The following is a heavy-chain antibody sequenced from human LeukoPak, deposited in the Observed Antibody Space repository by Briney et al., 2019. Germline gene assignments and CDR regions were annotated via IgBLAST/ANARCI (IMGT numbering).Heavy chain of an antibody. V-gene: IGHV1-2*02. Sequence: ASVKVSCKASGYTFTGYYMHWVRQAPGQGLEWMGWINPNSGGTNYAQKFQGRVTMTRDTSISTAYMELSRLRSDDTAVYYCARDRSYGYFYMDVWGKGTTVTISS. CDR1: GYTFTGYY. CDR2: INPNSGGT. J-gene: IGHJ6*03. D-gene: IGHD5-18*01. CDR3: ARDRSYGYFYMDV.